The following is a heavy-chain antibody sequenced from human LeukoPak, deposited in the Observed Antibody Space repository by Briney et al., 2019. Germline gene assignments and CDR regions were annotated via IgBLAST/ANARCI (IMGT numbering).Heavy chain of an antibody. Sequence: VASVKVSCKASGYTFTGYYLHWVRQAPGQGLEWMGWINANGGGTKYAQKFQGRVTMTRDTSISTAYMELSRLTSDDTAVYYCARVASPWALYYLMDVWGKGTTVTVSS. V-gene: IGHV1-2*02. CDR1: GYTFTGYY. D-gene: IGHD5-12*01. CDR3: ARVASPWALYYLMDV. J-gene: IGHJ6*03. CDR2: INANGGGT.